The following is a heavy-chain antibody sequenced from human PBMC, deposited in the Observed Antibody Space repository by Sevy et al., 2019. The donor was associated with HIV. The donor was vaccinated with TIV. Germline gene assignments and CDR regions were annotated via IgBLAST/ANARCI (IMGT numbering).Heavy chain of an antibody. V-gene: IGHV3-30*18. Sequence: GESLKISCAASGFTFSSYGMHWVRQAPGKGLEWVAVISYDGSNKYYADSVKGRFTISRDNSKNTLYLQMNSLIAEDTAVYYCANRDVNSGGADFYYYYGMDVWGQGTTVTVSS. CDR2: ISYDGSNK. J-gene: IGHJ6*02. CDR1: GFTFSSYG. D-gene: IGHD1-26*01. CDR3: ANRDVNSGGADFYYYYGMDV.